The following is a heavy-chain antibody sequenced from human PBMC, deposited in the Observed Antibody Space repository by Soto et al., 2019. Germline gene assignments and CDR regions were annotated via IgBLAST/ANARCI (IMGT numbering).Heavy chain of an antibody. J-gene: IGHJ4*02. V-gene: IGHV3-74*01. CDR3: ARDRVVITHTGDY. CDR2: INSDGSSS. Sequence: EVQLVESGGGLVQPGGSLRLSCAASGFTFSSYWMHWVRQAPGKGLVWVSRINSDGSSSSYAESVKGRFTISRDNAKNTLYLQMNGLRTEDTAVYYCARDRVVITHTGDYWGQGTLVTVSS. D-gene: IGHD3-22*01. CDR1: GFTFSSYW.